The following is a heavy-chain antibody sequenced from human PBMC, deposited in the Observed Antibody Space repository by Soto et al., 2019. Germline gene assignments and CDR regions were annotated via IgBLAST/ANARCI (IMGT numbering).Heavy chain of an antibody. CDR2: IYSGGST. CDR3: ASLTYTVTKRGV. D-gene: IGHD4-17*01. V-gene: IGHV3-53*01. J-gene: IGHJ4*02. CDR1: GFTVSSNY. Sequence: EVQLVESGGGLIQPGGSLRLSCAASGFTVSSNYMSWVRQAPGKGLEWVSVIYSGGSTYYADSVKGRFTISRDNSKNTVYLQMNSLRAEDKAVYYCASLTYTVTKRGVWGQGTLVTVSS.